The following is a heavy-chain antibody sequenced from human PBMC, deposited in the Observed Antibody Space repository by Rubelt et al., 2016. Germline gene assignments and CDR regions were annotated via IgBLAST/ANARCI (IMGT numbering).Heavy chain of an antibody. CDR2: IYSGWGA. CDR3: ARVTYTGNYGRGWFDP. CDR1: GGSISSTAYY. J-gene: IGHJ5*02. V-gene: IGHV4-39*01. D-gene: IGHD1-1*01. Sequence: QLQLQLSGPRLVKPSETLSLTCTVSGGSISSTAYYWGWVRQPPGKGLEWIGSIYSGWGADCNPSLKSRVTISVDTSNHQFSPKLSPVTAAATAVYYCARVTYTGNYGRGWFDPWGQGTLVTVSS.